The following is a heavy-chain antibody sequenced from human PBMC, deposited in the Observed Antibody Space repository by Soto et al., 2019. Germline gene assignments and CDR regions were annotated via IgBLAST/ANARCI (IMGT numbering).Heavy chain of an antibody. D-gene: IGHD3-10*01. CDR2: IIPIFGTA. CDR3: ARDCQITMVRGGLVGMDV. V-gene: IGHV1-69*12. J-gene: IGHJ6*02. CDR1: GGTFSSYA. Sequence: QVQLVQSGAEVKKPGSSVKVSCKASGGTFSSYAISWVRQAPGQGLEWMGGIIPIFGTANYAQKFQGRVTITADASTSTAYMELSSLRSEDTAVYYCARDCQITMVRGGLVGMDVWGQGTTVTVSS.